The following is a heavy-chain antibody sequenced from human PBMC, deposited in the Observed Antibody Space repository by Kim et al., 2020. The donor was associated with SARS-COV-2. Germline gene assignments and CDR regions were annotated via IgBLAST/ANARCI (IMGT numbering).Heavy chain of an antibody. D-gene: IGHD2-2*01. CDR3: ARDPLREVGYCSSTSCYEVLDAFDI. CDR1: GYSFTSYW. CDR2: IDPSDSYT. V-gene: IGHV5-10-1*01. J-gene: IGHJ3*02. Sequence: GESLKISCKGSGYSFTSYWISWVRQMPGKGLEWMGRIDPSDSYTNYSPSFQGHVTISADKSISTAYLQWSSLKASDTAMYYCARDPLREVGYCSSTSCYEVLDAFDIWGQGTMVTVSS.